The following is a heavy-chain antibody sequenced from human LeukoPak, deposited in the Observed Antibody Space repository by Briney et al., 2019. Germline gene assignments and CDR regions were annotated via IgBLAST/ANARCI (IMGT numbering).Heavy chain of an antibody. CDR2: LYYSGSP. D-gene: IGHD3-16*01. CDR1: RGSMTNYY. V-gene: IGHV4-59*01. CDR3: ARGGPRWLDP. Sequence: PSETLSLTCSVSRGSMTNYYWTWIRQPPGRGLEWIGSLYYSGSPNSNPSLKSRVTMSIDTSKNQFSLRLTSVTAADTALYLCARGGPRWLDPWGQGTQVIVSS. J-gene: IGHJ5*02.